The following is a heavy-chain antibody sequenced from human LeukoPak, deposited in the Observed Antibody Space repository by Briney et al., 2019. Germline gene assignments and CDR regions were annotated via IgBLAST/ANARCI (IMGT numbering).Heavy chain of an antibody. CDR2: INHSGST. Sequence: SETLSLTCTVSGGSISSGSYYWSWIRQPAGKGLEWIGEINHSGSTNYNPSLKSRVTISVDTSKNQVSLKMSSVTAADTAVYYCAKSGGYGLIDYWGQGTLVTVSS. CDR1: GGSISSGSYY. D-gene: IGHD6-25*01. CDR3: AKSGGYGLIDY. V-gene: IGHV4-61*09. J-gene: IGHJ4*01.